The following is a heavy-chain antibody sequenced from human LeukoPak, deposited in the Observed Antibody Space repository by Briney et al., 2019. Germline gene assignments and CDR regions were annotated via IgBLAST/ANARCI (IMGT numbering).Heavy chain of an antibody. Sequence: GGSLRLSCAASGFIFSSYAMNWGRQAPGKGLEWVSAISGSGDGTYYADSVKGRFTASRDNSKNTLYLQMNNLRAEDSAVYYCAKGVGGYCSSTDCRAYDNWGQGTLVTVSS. CDR2: ISGSGDGT. CDR1: GFIFSSYA. CDR3: AKGVGGYCSSTDCRAYDN. D-gene: IGHD2-2*01. V-gene: IGHV3-23*01. J-gene: IGHJ4*02.